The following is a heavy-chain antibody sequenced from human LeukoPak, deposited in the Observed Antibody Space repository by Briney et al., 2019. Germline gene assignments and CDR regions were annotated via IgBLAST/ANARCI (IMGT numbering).Heavy chain of an antibody. Sequence: PSETLSLTCSVYGGSFSGYYWSWIRQPPGKGLEWIGEINHSGSTNYNPSLKSRVTISVDTSKNQFSLKLSSVTAADTAVYYCASISLGYCSSTSCEPDYWGQGTLVTVSS. J-gene: IGHJ4*02. CDR3: ASISLGYCSSTSCEPDY. CDR2: INHSGST. V-gene: IGHV4-34*01. D-gene: IGHD2-2*01. CDR1: GGSFSGYY.